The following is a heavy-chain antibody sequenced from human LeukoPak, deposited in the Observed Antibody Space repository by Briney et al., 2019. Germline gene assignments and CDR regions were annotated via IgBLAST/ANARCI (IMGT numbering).Heavy chain of an antibody. J-gene: IGHJ4*02. CDR2: IHSGGST. CDR1: GFTVSSNY. D-gene: IGHD5-18*01. V-gene: IGHV3-53*04. CDR3: ARGQVTGYGYYFDC. Sequence: GSLRLSCAASGFTVSSNYMSWVRQAPGKGLEWVSVIHSGGSTYYADSVKGRFTISRHNSKNTLYLQMNSLRAEDTAVYYCARGQVTGYGYYFDCWGQGTLVTVSS.